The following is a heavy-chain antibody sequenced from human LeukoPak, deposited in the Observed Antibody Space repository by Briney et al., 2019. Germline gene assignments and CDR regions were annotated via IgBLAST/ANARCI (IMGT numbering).Heavy chain of an antibody. V-gene: IGHV3-53*01. CDR3: ARLGDHYHWNLDL. CDR2: IYSGGTT. D-gene: IGHD3-10*01. J-gene: IGHJ2*01. Sequence: GGSLRLSCAASGLIVSTKYMNWVRQATEKGLEGVSIIYSGGTTYYGESVEGRFTISRDTSKNTVFLQMNSLRVEDTAVYYCARLGDHYHWNLDLWGGGTLVTVSS. CDR1: GLIVSTKY.